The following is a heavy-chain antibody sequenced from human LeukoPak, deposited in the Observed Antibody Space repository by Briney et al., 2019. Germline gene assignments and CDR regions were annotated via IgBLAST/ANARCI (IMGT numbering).Heavy chain of an antibody. CDR3: ARGSQWSRYLDY. Sequence: SVTVSCKASGGTFSSYAISRVRQAPGQGLEWMGRIIPILGIANYAQKFQGRVTITADKSTSTAYMELSSLRSEDTAVYYCARGSQWSRYLDYWGQGTLVTVSS. CDR1: GGTFSSYA. J-gene: IGHJ4*02. CDR2: IIPILGIA. D-gene: IGHD2-15*01. V-gene: IGHV1-69*04.